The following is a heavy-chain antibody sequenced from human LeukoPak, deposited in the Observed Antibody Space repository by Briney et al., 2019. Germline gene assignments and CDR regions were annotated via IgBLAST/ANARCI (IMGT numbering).Heavy chain of an antibody. Sequence: ASVKVSCKVSGYTLTELSMHWVRPAPGKGREWRGGFDPEDGETIYAQKFQGRVTMTEDTSTDTAYMELSSLRSEDTAVYYCATDLGSGIAAAGRFDPWGQGTLVTVSS. CDR2: FDPEDGET. CDR3: ATDLGSGIAAAGRFDP. D-gene: IGHD6-13*01. J-gene: IGHJ5*02. CDR1: GYTLTELS. V-gene: IGHV1-24*01.